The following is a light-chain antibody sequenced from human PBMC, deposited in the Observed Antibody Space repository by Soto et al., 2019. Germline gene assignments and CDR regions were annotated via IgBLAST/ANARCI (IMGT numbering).Light chain of an antibody. CDR1: QSVSSN. CDR3: QQYNNWPPFT. J-gene: IGKJ3*01. CDR2: GAS. V-gene: IGKV3-15*01. Sequence: EMVMTQSPATLSVSPGERATLSCRASQSVSSNLAWYQQKPGQAPRLLIYGASTRATGIPARFSGSRSGTEFTLTIRILQSEDFAVYYCQQYNNWPPFTFGPGTKVDIK.